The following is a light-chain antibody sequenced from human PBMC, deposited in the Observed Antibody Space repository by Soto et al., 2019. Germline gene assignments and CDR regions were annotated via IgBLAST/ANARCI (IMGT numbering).Light chain of an antibody. V-gene: IGKV3-20*01. CDR2: GAS. Sequence: EIVLTQSPGTLSLSPGERATISCRASQSVPSGYVAWFQQKSGQAPRLLIYGASTRATGIPERFSGSGSGTDFTLTISRLEPEDFAVYFCQQYGTSFFTFGGGTKLDSK. CDR1: QSVPSGY. CDR3: QQYGTSFFT. J-gene: IGKJ4*01.